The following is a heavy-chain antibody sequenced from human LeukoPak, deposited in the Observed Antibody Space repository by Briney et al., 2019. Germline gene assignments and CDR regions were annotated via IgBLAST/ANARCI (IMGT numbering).Heavy chain of an antibody. Sequence: ASVKVSCKASGYTFTSYYMHWVRQAPGQRLEWRGWINPNSGGTNYAQKFQGGVTMTRDTSISTAYMELSRLRSDDTAVYYCASTNVLLWSGYYTSYYFDYWGQGTLVTVSS. CDR3: ASTNVLLWSGYYTSYYFDY. V-gene: IGHV1-2*02. CDR2: INPNSGGT. J-gene: IGHJ4*02. D-gene: IGHD3-3*01. CDR1: GYTFTSYY.